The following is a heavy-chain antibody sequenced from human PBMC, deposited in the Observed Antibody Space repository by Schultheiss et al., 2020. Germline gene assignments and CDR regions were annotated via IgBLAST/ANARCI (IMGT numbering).Heavy chain of an antibody. Sequence: GGSLRLSCAASGFTFSSYAMHWVRQAPGKGLEWVSYISGSGGTTAYADFAKGRFTISRDNAKNTLYLQMNSLRAEDTAVYYCARDRQLCQDCWGQGTLVTVSS. CDR2: ISGSGGTT. J-gene: IGHJ4*02. D-gene: IGHD3-16*01. CDR3: ARDRQLCQDC. V-gene: IGHV3-48*04. CDR1: GFTFSSYA.